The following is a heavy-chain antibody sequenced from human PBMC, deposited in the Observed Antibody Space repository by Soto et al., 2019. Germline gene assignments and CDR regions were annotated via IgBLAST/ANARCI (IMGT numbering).Heavy chain of an antibody. Sequence: QVQLQESGPGLVKPSQTLSLTCTVSGGSISSGDYYWSWIRQPPGKGLEWIGCIYYRVTTYYNPSLKSRVTISVDTSKNQLSLKLSAVTAADTGVYYCARDRGYYGSGRPTVFDYWGQGTLVTVSS. CDR1: GGSISSGDYY. J-gene: IGHJ4*02. CDR2: IYYRVTT. CDR3: ARDRGYYGSGRPTVFDY. V-gene: IGHV4-30-4*01. D-gene: IGHD3-10*01.